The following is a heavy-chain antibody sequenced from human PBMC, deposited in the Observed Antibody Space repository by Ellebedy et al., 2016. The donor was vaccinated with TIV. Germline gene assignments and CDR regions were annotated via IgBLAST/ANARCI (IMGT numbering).Heavy chain of an antibody. CDR2: ISSSSSYI. CDR3: ARESLDGDFWSGQLDYYYMDV. Sequence: GESLKISXAASGFTFSSYSVNWVRQAPGKGLEWVSSISSSSSYIYYADSVKGRFTISRDNAKNSLYLQMNSLRAEDTAVYYCARESLDGDFWSGQLDYYYMDVWGKGTTVTVSS. CDR1: GFTFSSYS. V-gene: IGHV3-21*01. D-gene: IGHD3-3*01. J-gene: IGHJ6*03.